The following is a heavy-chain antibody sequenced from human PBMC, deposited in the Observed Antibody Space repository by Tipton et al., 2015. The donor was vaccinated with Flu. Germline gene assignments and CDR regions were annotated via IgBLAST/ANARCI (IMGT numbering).Heavy chain of an antibody. CDR1: GGSISSYY. Sequence: LRLSCTVSGGSISSYYWSWIRQPPGKGLEWIGYIYYSGSTNYNPSLKSRVTISVDTSKNQFSPKLSSVTAADTAVYYCARGGYDFWSGPDYYYYGMDVWGQGTTVTVSS. CDR2: IYYSGST. J-gene: IGHJ6*02. CDR3: ARGGYDFWSGPDYYYYGMDV. D-gene: IGHD3-3*01. V-gene: IGHV4-59*01.